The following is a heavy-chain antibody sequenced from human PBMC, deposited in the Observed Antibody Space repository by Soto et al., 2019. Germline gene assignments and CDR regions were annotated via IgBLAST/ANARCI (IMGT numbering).Heavy chain of an antibody. V-gene: IGHV3-30*18. J-gene: IGHJ3*02. D-gene: IGHD2-21*02. Sequence: PGGTLRLSCEVARLSLSNYDIHWVRQAPGKGLEWVGAISSDGTKESYGDSVRGRFTISRDNPKNTVYLQMNSLRGDDSAMYYCAKGKATDIHSEFYIWAHGTMVTVSS. CDR3: AKGKATDIHSEFYI. CDR1: RLSLSNYD. CDR2: ISSDGTKE.